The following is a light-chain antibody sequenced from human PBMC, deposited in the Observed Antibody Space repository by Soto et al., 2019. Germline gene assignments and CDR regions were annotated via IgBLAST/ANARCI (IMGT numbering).Light chain of an antibody. V-gene: IGLV2-23*01. J-gene: IGLJ2*01. CDR3: CSYAGSSTVV. CDR2: EGS. Sequence: QSALTQPASVSGSPGQSITISCTGTSSDVGSYNVVSWYQQHPGKAPKLMIYEGSKRPSGVSNRFSGSKSGNTASLTISGLQAEDVADYYCCSYAGSSTVVFGGGTKLTVL. CDR1: SSDVGSYNV.